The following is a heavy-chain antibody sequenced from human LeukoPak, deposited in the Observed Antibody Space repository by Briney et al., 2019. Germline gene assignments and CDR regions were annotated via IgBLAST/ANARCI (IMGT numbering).Heavy chain of an antibody. J-gene: IGHJ3*01. CDR1: GGSISSYY. D-gene: IGHD5-24*01. Sequence: SETLSLTCTVSGGSISSYYWSWIRQPPGKGLEWIGYIYYSGSTNYNPSLKSRVTISVDTSKNQLSLKLSSVTAADTAVYYCARNLEMATITSPFDLWGQGTMVTVSS. V-gene: IGHV4-59*01. CDR3: ARNLEMATITSPFDL. CDR2: IYYSGST.